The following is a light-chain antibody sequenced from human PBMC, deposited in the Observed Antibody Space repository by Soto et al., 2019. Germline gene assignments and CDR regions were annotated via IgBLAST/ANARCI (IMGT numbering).Light chain of an antibody. CDR1: NSDVGGYNY. J-gene: IGLJ2*01. V-gene: IGLV2-14*03. CDR3: CSYASGSTRVL. CDR2: DVN. Sequence: QSALTQPASVSGSPGQSITISCTGTNSDVGGYNYVSWYQQHPGKAPKLIIYDVNDRPSGVSYRFSGSKSGNTASLTISGLQPEDEADYYCCSYASGSTRVLFGGGTQLTVL.